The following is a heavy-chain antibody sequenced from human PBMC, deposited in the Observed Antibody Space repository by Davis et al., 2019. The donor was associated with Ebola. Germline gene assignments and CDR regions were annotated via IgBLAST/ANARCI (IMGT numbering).Heavy chain of an antibody. CDR2: IYPSDSDT. Sequence: GGSLRLSCKGSGYSFTSYWIGWVRQMPGKGLEWMGIIYPSDSDTRYSPSFQGQVTISADKSISTAYLQWSSLKASDTAMYYCVLMPYRSSWNDGFDIWGQGTMVSVSS. CDR3: VLMPYRSSWNDGFDI. J-gene: IGHJ3*02. V-gene: IGHV5-51*01. CDR1: GYSFTSYW. D-gene: IGHD6-19*01.